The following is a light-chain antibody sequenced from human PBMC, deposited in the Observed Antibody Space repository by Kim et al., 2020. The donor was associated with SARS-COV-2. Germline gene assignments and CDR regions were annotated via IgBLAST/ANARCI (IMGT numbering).Light chain of an antibody. CDR2: GNS. J-gene: IGLJ2*01. V-gene: IGLV1-40*01. Sequence: QVGTISGTGRSSNIGACYNIHWYRQLPGTAPILLIYGNSNRPSGVPDRFSGSKSGTSASLAITGLQAEDEADYYCQSYDSSLSGVVFGGGTKLTVL. CDR1: SSNIGACYN. CDR3: QSYDSSLSGVV.